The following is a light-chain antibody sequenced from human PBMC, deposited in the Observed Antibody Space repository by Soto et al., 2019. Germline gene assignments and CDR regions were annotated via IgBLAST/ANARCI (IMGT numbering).Light chain of an antibody. J-gene: IGKJ1*01. V-gene: IGKV1-5*01. CDR2: DAS. CDR3: QLYSVYSSWT. Sequence: DIQMTQSPSTLSASVGDRVTITCRASQSISSWLAWYQQKPGKAPKLLIYDASSLESGVPSRFSGSGSGTEFTLTISSLQTEDFATYYCQLYSVYSSWTFGQGTKVDTK. CDR1: QSISSW.